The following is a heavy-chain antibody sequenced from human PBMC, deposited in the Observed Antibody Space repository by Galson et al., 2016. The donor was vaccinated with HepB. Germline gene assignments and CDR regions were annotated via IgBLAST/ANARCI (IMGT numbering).Heavy chain of an antibody. CDR3: VREGGYSSGWYFNY. V-gene: IGHV5-51*01. CDR2: IYPGDSDT. J-gene: IGHJ4*02. CDR1: GYSFTKYW. D-gene: IGHD6-19*01. Sequence: QSGAEVKKPGESLEISCEASGYSFTKYWIGWVRQMPGKGLEWMGTIYPGDSDTKYSPSFQGQVTFSVDKSISTAYLQWRSLKAPDTAIYYCVREGGYSSGWYFNYWGQGTLVTVSS.